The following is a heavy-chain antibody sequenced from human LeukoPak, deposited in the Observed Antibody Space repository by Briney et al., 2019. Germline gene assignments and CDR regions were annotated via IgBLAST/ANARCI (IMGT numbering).Heavy chain of an antibody. V-gene: IGHV4-59*01. Sequence: SETLSLTCTVSGGSISSYYWSWIRQPPGKGLEWIGYIYYSGSTNYNPSLKSRVTISVDTSKNQFTLKLSSVTAADTAVYYCARVITMVRGVIITRWFDPWGQGTLVTVSS. J-gene: IGHJ5*02. CDR2: IYYSGST. CDR3: ARVITMVRGVIITRWFDP. D-gene: IGHD3-10*01. CDR1: GGSISSYY.